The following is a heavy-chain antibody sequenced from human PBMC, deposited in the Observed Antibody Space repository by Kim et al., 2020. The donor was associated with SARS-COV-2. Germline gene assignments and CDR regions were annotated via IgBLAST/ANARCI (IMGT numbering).Heavy chain of an antibody. V-gene: IGHV4-39*07. J-gene: IGHJ4*02. D-gene: IGHD2-2*01. CDR3: AWGYCSSTSCYVDY. Sequence: NPSLKSRVTISVDTSKNQFSLKLSSVTAADTAVYYCAWGYCSSTSCYVDYWGQGTLVTVSS.